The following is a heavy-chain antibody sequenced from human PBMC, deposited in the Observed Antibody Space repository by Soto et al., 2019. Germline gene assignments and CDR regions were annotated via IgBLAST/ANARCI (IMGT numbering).Heavy chain of an antibody. CDR2: IYNNETF. CDR3: ARVPLRYSSSHNFDS. V-gene: IGHV4-61*01. CDR1: GASVSTGSFY. J-gene: IGHJ4*02. Sequence: SETLSLTCSVSGASVSTGSFYWSWIRQPPGKGLEWIGFIYNNETFNYSPSLRSRVTLSVDTSKHQFSLKLSSVTAADTAVYYCARVPLRYSSSHNFDSWGQGALVTVSS. D-gene: IGHD6-19*01.